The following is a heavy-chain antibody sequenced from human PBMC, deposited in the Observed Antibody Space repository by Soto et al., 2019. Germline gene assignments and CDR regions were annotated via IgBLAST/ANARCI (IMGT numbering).Heavy chain of an antibody. CDR3: ARGAYQSYSSSLARDFDY. D-gene: IGHD6-13*01. Sequence: ESGGGLVQPGGSLRLSCAASGFTFSSYEMNWVRQAPGKGLEWVSYISSSGSTIYYADSVKGRFTISRDNAKNSLYLQMNSLRAEDTAVYYCARGAYQSYSSSLARDFDYWGQGTLVTVSS. CDR1: GFTFSSYE. J-gene: IGHJ4*02. V-gene: IGHV3-48*03. CDR2: ISSSGSTI.